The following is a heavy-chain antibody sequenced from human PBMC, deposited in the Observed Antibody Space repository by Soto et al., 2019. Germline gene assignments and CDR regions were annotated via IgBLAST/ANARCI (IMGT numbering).Heavy chain of an antibody. CDR1: GYTFASYA. J-gene: IGHJ4*02. Sequence: QVQLVQSGAEVKKPGASVKVSCKASGYTFASYAISWMRQAPGQGLEWMGWTSAYNGNTNYAQKLQGRVTMTTDTSTITAYMELRSLRSGDTAGYCCAGGPPPPDYWGQGTLVTVPS. V-gene: IGHV1-18*01. CDR2: TSAYNGNT. CDR3: AGGPPPPDY.